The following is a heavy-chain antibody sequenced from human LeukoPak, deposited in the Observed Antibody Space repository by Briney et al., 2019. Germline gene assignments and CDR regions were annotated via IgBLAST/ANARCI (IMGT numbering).Heavy chain of an antibody. J-gene: IGHJ5*02. Sequence: GGSPRLSCAASGFTFSSYAMSWVRQAPGKGLEWVSAISGSGGSTYYADSVKGRFTISRDNSKNTLYLQMNSLRAEDTAVYYCATNRRVVVVAADWFDPWGQGTLVTVSS. CDR3: ATNRRVVVVAADWFDP. CDR1: GFTFSSYA. CDR2: ISGSGGST. D-gene: IGHD2-15*01. V-gene: IGHV3-23*01.